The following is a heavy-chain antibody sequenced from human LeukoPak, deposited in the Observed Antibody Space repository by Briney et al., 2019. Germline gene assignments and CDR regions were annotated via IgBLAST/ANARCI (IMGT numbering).Heavy chain of an antibody. CDR3: ARIRPYYYDSSGPNRYCDL. D-gene: IGHD3-22*01. CDR1: GGAFSGYS. V-gene: IGHV4-34*01. CDR2: INNSGST. Sequence: SETLSLSCAVSGGAFSGYSRSWIRQPPGKGLEWIGEINNSGSTNYNPSPKSRVTTSVDTSTKNFSLKQRSVSAPDTPVYYGARIRPYYYDSSGPNRYCDLWGRGTRVTVSA. J-gene: IGHJ2*01.